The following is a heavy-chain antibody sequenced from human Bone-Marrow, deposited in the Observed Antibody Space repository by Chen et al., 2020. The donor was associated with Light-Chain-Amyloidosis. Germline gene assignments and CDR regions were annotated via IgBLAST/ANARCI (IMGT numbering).Heavy chain of an antibody. CDR2: ISYDGSRV. V-gene: IGHV3-30*03. CDR1: GFTFSSYA. J-gene: IGHJ4*02. Sequence: VESGGGVVQPGRSLRLSCAASGFTFSSYAMYWVRQAQGKGLEWLAFISYDGSRVSYAGSLKGRFTISRDQSKRKLYLQMNSLGPEDTALYYCARERDGRGLDYWGQGTLVSVST. D-gene: IGHD3-10*01. CDR3: ARERDGRGLDY.